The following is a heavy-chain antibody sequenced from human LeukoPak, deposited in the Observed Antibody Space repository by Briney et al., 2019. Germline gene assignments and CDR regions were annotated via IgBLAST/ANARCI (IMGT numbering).Heavy chain of an antibody. D-gene: IGHD3-22*01. V-gene: IGHV3-23*01. CDR1: GFTFSSYA. CDR3: AKRVGKLYYDSSGYYDY. J-gene: IGHJ4*02. Sequence: PGGSLRLSCAASGFTFSSYAMSWVRQAPGKGLEWVSAISGSGGSTYYADSVKGRFTISRDNSKNTLYLQMNSLRAEDTAVYYCAKRVGKLYYDSSGYYDYWGQGTLVTVSS. CDR2: ISGSGGST.